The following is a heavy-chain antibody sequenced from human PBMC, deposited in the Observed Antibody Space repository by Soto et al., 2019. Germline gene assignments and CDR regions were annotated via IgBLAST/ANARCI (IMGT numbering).Heavy chain of an antibody. J-gene: IGHJ2*01. D-gene: IGHD5-12*01. V-gene: IGHV1-69*12. CDR3: ARGNHRWLQLWYFDL. CDR2: IIPIFGTV. Sequence: QVELVQSGAEEKKAGSSVKVSCKASGGTFSSYAISWVRQAPGQGLEWMGGIIPIFGTVNYAQKFQGRVTITADESTSTAYMELSSLRSEDTAVYYCARGNHRWLQLWYFDLWGRGTLVTVSS. CDR1: GGTFSSYA.